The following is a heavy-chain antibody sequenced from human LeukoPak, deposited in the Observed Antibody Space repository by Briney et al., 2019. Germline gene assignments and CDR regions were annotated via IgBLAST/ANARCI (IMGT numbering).Heavy chain of an antibody. D-gene: IGHD6-13*01. CDR1: GGSISPYY. Sequence: SETLSLTCTVSGGSISPYYWSWIRQPPGRGLEWIAFISYSGRTNSNPSLKSRVTLSVDTSKNQFSLKLFSVTAADTAVYYCARYISSGNDYWGQGSLVTVSS. J-gene: IGHJ4*02. CDR3: ARYISSGNDY. V-gene: IGHV4-59*08. CDR2: ISYSGRT.